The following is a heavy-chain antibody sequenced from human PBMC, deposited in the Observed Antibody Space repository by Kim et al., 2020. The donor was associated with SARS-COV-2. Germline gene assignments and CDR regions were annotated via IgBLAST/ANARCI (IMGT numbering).Heavy chain of an antibody. D-gene: IGHD3-10*01. J-gene: IGHJ6*02. V-gene: IGHV3-15*01. CDR2: IKSKTDGGTT. CDR3: TKLLWFGEGGMDV. Sequence: GGSLRLSCAASGFTFSNAWMSWVRQAPGKGLEWVGRIKSKTDGGTTDYAAPVKGRFTISRDDSKNTLYLQMNSLKTEDTAVYYCTKLLWFGEGGMDVRGQGTTVTVSS. CDR1: GFTFSNAW.